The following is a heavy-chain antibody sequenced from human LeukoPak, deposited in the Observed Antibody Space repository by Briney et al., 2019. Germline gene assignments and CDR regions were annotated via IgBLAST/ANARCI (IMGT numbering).Heavy chain of an antibody. CDR2: ISGSGGST. Sequence: GGSLRLSCAASGFTFNSYAMSWVRQAPGKGLEWVSAISGSGGSTYYADSVKGRFTISRDNSKNTLYLQMNSLRAEDTAVYYCAKGAITIFQYYYYYMDVWGKGTTVTISS. CDR1: GFTFNSYA. V-gene: IGHV3-23*01. CDR3: AKGAITIFQYYYYYMDV. J-gene: IGHJ6*03. D-gene: IGHD3-9*01.